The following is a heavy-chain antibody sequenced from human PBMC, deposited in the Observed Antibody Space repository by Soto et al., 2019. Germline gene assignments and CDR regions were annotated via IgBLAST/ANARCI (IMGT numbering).Heavy chain of an antibody. Sequence: SETLSLTCAVYGGSFSGYYWSWVRQAPGKGLEWIGEINHSGSTNYNPSLKSRVTITIDTSKNQFSLKLSSVTAADTAVYYCARDPPYCTSDICYQWLDPWGQGTLVTVSS. CDR2: INHSGST. CDR1: GGSFSGYY. J-gene: IGHJ5*02. CDR3: ARDPPYCTSDICYQWLDP. D-gene: IGHD2-8*01. V-gene: IGHV4-34*01.